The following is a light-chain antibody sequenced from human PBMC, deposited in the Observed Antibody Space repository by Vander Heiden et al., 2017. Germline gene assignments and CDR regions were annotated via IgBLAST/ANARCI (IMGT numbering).Light chain of an antibody. CDR1: DIGSKI. V-gene: IGLV3-21*02. CDR3: QVGDSSSDHRV. J-gene: IGLJ2*01. Sequence: SYVLTQPPSVSVAPGPTARITCGGIDIGSKIAHWYLQTPGRGPVLVVYDDSNRHSGIPERFSGSNSGNTATLTTSRVEAGDEADYYCQVGDSSSDHRVFGGGTKLTVL. CDR2: DDS.